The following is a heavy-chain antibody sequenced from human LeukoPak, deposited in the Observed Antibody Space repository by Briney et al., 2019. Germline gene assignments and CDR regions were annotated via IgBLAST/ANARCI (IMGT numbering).Heavy chain of an antibody. CDR2: FDPEDGET. V-gene: IGHV1-24*01. J-gene: IGHJ6*02. CDR1: GYTLTELS. D-gene: IGHD2-8*01. Sequence: ASVKVSCKVSGYTLTELSMHWVRQAPGKGLEWMGGFDPEDGETIYAQKFQGRVIMTEDTSTDTAYMELSSLRSEDTAVYYCATEAGYCTNGVCYRYYYGMDVWGQGATVTVSS. CDR3: ATEAGYCTNGVCYRYYYGMDV.